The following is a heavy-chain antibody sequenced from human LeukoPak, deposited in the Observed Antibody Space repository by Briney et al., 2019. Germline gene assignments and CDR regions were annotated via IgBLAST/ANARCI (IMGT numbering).Heavy chain of an antibody. V-gene: IGHV1-69*05. D-gene: IGHD5-12*01. CDR3: ARVLNSYSGYDLSFGF. CDR2: IIPIFGTA. J-gene: IGHJ4*02. CDR1: GGTFSSYA. Sequence: SVRVSCKTSGGTFSSYAISWVRQAPGQGLEWMGRIIPIFGTANYAQRFQGRVTITTDESTSTAYMELSSLRSEDTAVYYCARVLNSYSGYDLSFGFWGQGTLVTVSS.